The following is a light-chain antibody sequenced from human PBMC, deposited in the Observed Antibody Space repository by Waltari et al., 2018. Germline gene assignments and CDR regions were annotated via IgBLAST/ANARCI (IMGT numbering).Light chain of an antibody. V-gene: IGKV3-11*01. CDR1: ETLRDY. J-gene: IGKJ5*01. CDR2: DGS. CDR3: QKRPNWV. Sequence: EIVLTQSPATLSVSPGESATLFCRASETLRDYVAWYQQKPGQAPRLLIFDGSDRATGIPNRFIGAGSGTEFTLTISSVEPEDFAVYYCQKRPNWVFGQGTRLDI.